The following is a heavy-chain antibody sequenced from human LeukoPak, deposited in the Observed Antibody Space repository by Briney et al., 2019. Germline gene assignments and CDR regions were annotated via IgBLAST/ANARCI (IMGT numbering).Heavy chain of an antibody. J-gene: IGHJ5*02. CDR1: GGSISSYY. CDR3: ARGGYSGSYYVSAFDP. V-gene: IGHV4-4*07. Sequence: SETLPLTCTVSGGSISSYYWSWIRQPAGKGLEWIGRIYTSGSTNYNPSLKSRVTMSVDTSKNQFSLKLSSVTAADTAVYYCARGGYSGSYYVSAFDPWGQGTLVTVSS. CDR2: IYTSGST. D-gene: IGHD1-26*01.